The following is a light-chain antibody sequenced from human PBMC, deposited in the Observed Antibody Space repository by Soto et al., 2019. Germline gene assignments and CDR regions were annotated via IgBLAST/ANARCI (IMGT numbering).Light chain of an antibody. J-gene: IGKJ4*01. V-gene: IGKV3-15*01. Sequence: EIVMTQYPATLSVSPGERATLSCRASQTVSNNLAWYQQKPGQAPRLLFYSSSTRATGVPARFSGSRSGTDFPLTISSPQSEDFAVYYCQQYNSWPLTFGGGTKVETK. CDR1: QTVSNN. CDR3: QQYNSWPLT. CDR2: SSS.